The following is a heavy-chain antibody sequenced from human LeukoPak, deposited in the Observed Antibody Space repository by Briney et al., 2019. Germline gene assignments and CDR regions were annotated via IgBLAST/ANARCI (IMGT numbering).Heavy chain of an antibody. CDR1: GFTFSNAW. Sequence: TGGSLRLSCAASGFTFSNAWMSWVRQAPGKGLDWVANIKQDGSEKYYVDSVKGRFTISRDNAKNSLYLQMNSLRAEDTAVYYCARGTIAAAGYYYFDYWGQGTQVTVSS. D-gene: IGHD6-13*01. J-gene: IGHJ4*02. CDR3: ARGTIAAAGYYYFDY. CDR2: IKQDGSEK. V-gene: IGHV3-7*04.